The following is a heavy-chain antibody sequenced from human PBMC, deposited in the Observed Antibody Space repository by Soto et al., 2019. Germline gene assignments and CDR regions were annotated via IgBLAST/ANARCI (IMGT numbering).Heavy chain of an antibody. Sequence: GGSLRLSCAASGFTFSSYAMSWVRQAPGKGLEWVSAISGSGGSAYYADSVKGRFTISRDNSKSTLYLQMNSLRAEDTAVYYCAKDGPDLYYYGMDVWGQGTTVTVSS. J-gene: IGHJ6*02. V-gene: IGHV3-23*01. CDR3: AKDGPDLYYYGMDV. CDR1: GFTFSSYA. CDR2: ISGSGGSA.